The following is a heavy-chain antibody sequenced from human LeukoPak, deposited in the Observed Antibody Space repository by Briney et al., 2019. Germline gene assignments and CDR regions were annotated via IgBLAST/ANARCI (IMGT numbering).Heavy chain of an antibody. V-gene: IGHV3-48*01. D-gene: IGHD2-2*01. J-gene: IGHJ4*02. CDR3: ASLGYCSSTSCYGLDY. Sequence: PGGSLRLSCSASGFTFSSYSMNWVRQAPGQGLEWVSYISSSSSSIYYADSVKGRFTISRDNAKNSLYLQMNSLRVEDTAVYYCASLGYCSSTSCYGLDYWGQGTLVTVSS. CDR2: ISSSSSSI. CDR1: GFTFSSYS.